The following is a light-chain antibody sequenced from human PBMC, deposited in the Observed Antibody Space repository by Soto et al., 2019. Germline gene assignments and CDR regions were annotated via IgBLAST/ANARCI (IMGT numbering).Light chain of an antibody. Sequence: QSALTQPASVSGSPGQSITISCTGTSSDVGNYNLVSWYQQYPGKAPKLMIYEGGKRPSGVSNRFSGSKSGNTASLTISGLQAEDEADYYCGGWDDSLSGPVFGGGTKLTVL. CDR2: EGG. CDR3: GGWDDSLSGPV. J-gene: IGLJ2*01. V-gene: IGLV2-23*01. CDR1: SSDVGNYNL.